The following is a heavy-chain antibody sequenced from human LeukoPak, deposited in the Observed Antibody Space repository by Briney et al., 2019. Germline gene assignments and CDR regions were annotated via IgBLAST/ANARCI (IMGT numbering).Heavy chain of an antibody. CDR1: GGSISSANYY. CDR2: IYTSGTT. CDR3: AREDPYYYYYMDV. Sequence: SETLSLTCAVSGGSISSANYYWSWIRQPAGKGLEWIGRIYTSGTTNYNPSLKSRVTISMDTSKNHFSLKLSSVTAADTAVYYCAREDPYYYYYMDVWGKGTTVTVSS. V-gene: IGHV4-61*02. J-gene: IGHJ6*03.